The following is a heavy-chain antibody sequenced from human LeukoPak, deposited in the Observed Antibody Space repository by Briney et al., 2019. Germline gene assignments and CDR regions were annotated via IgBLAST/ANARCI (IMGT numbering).Heavy chain of an antibody. Sequence: GSLRLSCPASGLTVSSNYMRWVRPAPGKGLEWGSVIYSGGSTYYADSVKGRFTISRDNSKNTLYLQMNSLRAEDTAVYYCARDNKTARWAFDIWGQGTMVTVSS. CDR3: ARDNKTARWAFDI. V-gene: IGHV3-53*01. CDR1: GLTVSSNY. J-gene: IGHJ3*02. D-gene: IGHD5-18*01. CDR2: IYSGGST.